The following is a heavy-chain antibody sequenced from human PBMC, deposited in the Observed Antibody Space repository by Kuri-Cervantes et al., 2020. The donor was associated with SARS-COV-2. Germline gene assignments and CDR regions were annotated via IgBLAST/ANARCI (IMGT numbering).Heavy chain of an antibody. J-gene: IGHJ5*02. V-gene: IGHV4-59*01. CDR2: IYYGGST. D-gene: IGHD4-17*01. Sequence: GSLRLSCTVSGGSISSYYWSWIRQPPGKGLEWIGYIYYGGSTNYNPSLKSRVTISVDTSKNQFSLKLSSVTAADTAVYYCARELELTTVNWFDPWGQGTLVTVSS. CDR1: GGSISSYY. CDR3: ARELELTTVNWFDP.